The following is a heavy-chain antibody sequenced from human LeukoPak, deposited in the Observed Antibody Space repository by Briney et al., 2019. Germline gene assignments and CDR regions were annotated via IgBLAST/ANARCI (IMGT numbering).Heavy chain of an antibody. CDR3: ARAFYSYYDRSGNTVSDYSYYMEV. CDR2: MNPNSGNT. V-gene: IGHV1-8*02. J-gene: IGHJ6*03. D-gene: IGHD3-22*01. Sequence: ASVKVSCKASGYTFTGYYMHWVRQATGQGLEWMGWMNPNSGNTGYAQKFQGRVTMTRNTSISTAYMELSSLRSEDTAVYYCARAFYSYYDRSGNTVSDYSYYMEVGGKGPRVTVS. CDR1: GYTFTGYY.